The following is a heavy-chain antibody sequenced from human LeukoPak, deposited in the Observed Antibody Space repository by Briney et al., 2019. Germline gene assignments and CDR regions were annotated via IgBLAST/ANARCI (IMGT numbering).Heavy chain of an antibody. D-gene: IGHD3-22*01. J-gene: IGHJ4*02. Sequence: SETLSLTCTISGDSISSYYWSWIRQPPGKGLEWIAYTYYSGTTNYNPSLKSRVTISVDTSKNQFSLKLSSVTAADTAVYYCARGTGSTYYYDSSGLRNSYYFDYWGQGTLVTVSS. CDR1: GDSISSYY. CDR3: ARGTGSTYYYDSSGLRNSYYFDY. CDR2: TYYSGTT. V-gene: IGHV4-59*12.